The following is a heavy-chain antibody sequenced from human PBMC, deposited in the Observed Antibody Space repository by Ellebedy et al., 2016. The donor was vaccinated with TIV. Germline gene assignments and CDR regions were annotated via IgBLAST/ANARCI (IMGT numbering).Heavy chain of an antibody. CDR1: GFTFSNYA. CDR3: AKGRPTVTTPPRAFDY. CDR2: ISASGGST. D-gene: IGHD4-17*01. J-gene: IGHJ4*02. Sequence: GESLKISCVASGFTFSNYAMSWVRQAPGKGLEWVSTISASGGSTYYADSVKGRFTISRDNSKNTLYLQMNSLRAEDTAVYYCAKGRPTVTTPPRAFDYWGQGTLVTVSS. V-gene: IGHV3-23*01.